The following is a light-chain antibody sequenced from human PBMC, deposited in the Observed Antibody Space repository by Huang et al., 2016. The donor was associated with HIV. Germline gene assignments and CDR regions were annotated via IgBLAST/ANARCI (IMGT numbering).Light chain of an antibody. Sequence: DIVVIQSPDSLAAFLGGRATINCKSSQTILHDTDSMNYLAWYQQKPGQPPKLLIHWASIRNSRVPDRFIGSGSATEVTLTISSLQAEDVAVYYCQQYYNSPCTFGQGTNVDIK. J-gene: IGKJ3*01. CDR2: WAS. CDR3: QQYYNSPCT. CDR1: QTILHDTDSMNY. V-gene: IGKV4-1*01.